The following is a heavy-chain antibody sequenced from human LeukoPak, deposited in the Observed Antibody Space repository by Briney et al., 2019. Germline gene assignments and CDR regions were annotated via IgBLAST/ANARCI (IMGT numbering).Heavy chain of an antibody. CDR2: INTDGTVT. CDR1: GFTFSKYW. J-gene: IGHJ4*02. V-gene: IGHV3-74*01. D-gene: IGHD6-19*01. CDR3: ATEQWLAPPPDS. Sequence: GGSLRLSCAASGFTFSKYWMLWVRQAPGKGLESVSRINTDGTVTTYADSVKGRFTVSRDNADNTVFLQMNSVRDEDTAVYYCATEQWLAPPPDSWGQGTPVTVSS.